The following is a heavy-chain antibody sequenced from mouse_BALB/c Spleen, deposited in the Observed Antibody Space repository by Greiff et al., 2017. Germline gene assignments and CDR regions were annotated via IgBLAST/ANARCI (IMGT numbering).Heavy chain of an antibody. CDR2: IFPGTGTT. Sequence: VKLMESGAELVKPGASVKLSCKTSGYTFTSYWIQWVKQRPGQGLGWIGEIFPGTGTTYYNEKFKGKATLTIDTSSSTAYMQLSSLTSEDSAVYFCARRRDYGSSFDYWGQGTTLTVSS. V-gene: IGHV1S132*01. J-gene: IGHJ2*01. D-gene: IGHD1-1*01. CDR1: GYTFTSYW. CDR3: ARRRDYGSSFDY.